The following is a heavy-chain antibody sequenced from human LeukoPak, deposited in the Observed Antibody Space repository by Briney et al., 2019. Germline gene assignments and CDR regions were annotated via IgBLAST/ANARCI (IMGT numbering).Heavy chain of an antibody. CDR2: INPNSGGT. D-gene: IGHD3-22*01. V-gene: IGHV1-2*02. Sequence: ASVTVSCKASGYTFTVYYMHWVRQAPGQGLEWMGWINPNSGGTNYAQKFQGRVTMTRDTSISTAYMELSRLRSDDTAVYYCARIDYYYDSSDYWGQGTLVTVSS. J-gene: IGHJ4*02. CDR3: ARIDYYYDSSDY. CDR1: GYTFTVYY.